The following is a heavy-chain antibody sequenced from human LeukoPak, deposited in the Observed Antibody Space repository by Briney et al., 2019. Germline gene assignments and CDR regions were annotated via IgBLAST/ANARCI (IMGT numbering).Heavy chain of an antibody. D-gene: IGHD2-2*01. Sequence: GGSLRLSCAASGFTFDDYAMHWVRQAPGKGLEWVLGISWNSGSIGYADSVKGRFTISRDNAKNSLYLQMNSLRAEDTALYYCAKDAGSSTRRWFDPWGQGTLVTVSS. CDR1: GFTFDDYA. CDR3: AKDAGSSTRRWFDP. CDR2: ISWNSGSI. V-gene: IGHV3-9*01. J-gene: IGHJ5*02.